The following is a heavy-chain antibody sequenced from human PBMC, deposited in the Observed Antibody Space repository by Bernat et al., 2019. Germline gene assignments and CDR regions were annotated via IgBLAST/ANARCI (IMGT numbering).Heavy chain of an antibody. CDR2: IYYTGST. V-gene: IGHV4-39*01. D-gene: IGHD2-15*01. CDR1: GDSISSSNYY. CDR3: ARRQYTPRRGDD. Sequence: QLQLQESGSGLVKPSETLSLTCTVFGDSISSSNYYWGWIRQPPGKGLEWIGSIYYTGSTYYNPSLKSRVTMSVDTSKNQFSLKVNSVTAADTAVYYCARRQYTPRRGDDWGQGTLVTVSS. J-gene: IGHJ4*02.